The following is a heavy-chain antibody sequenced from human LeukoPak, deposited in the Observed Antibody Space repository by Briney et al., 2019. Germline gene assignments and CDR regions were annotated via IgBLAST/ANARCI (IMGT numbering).Heavy chain of an antibody. CDR1: GFTFSPYS. J-gene: IGHJ6*02. V-gene: IGHV3-23*01. CDR3: AKSLVERQLIGYGMDV. Sequence: PGGSLRLSCAASGFTFSPYSMNWIRQAPGKGLEWVSAISGTGASTYYADSMKGRFTISRDNSKNTLYLQMNSLRADDTAVYFCAKSLVERQLIGYGMDVWGQGTTVTVSS. D-gene: IGHD6-6*01. CDR2: ISGTGAST.